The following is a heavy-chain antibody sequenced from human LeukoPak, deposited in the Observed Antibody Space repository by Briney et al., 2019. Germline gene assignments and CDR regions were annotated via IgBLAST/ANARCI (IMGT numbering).Heavy chain of an antibody. Sequence: VASVKVSCKTSGYTFTGYYMHWVRQAPGQGLEWMGWINPNSGDTNYAQKFQGWVTMTRDTSISTAYLELSRLRFDDTAVYYCARDTMTTVSHYYYYGMDVWGQGTTVTVSS. CDR1: GYTFTGYY. CDR2: INPNSGDT. D-gene: IGHD4-11*01. CDR3: ARDTMTTVSHYYYYGMDV. J-gene: IGHJ6*02. V-gene: IGHV1-2*04.